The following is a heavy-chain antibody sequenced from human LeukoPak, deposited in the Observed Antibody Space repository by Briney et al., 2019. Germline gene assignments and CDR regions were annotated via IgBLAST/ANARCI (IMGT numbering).Heavy chain of an antibody. CDR1: GYTFTGYY. CDR3: ARVEEWEPQPFDY. CDR2: ISSYNGNA. D-gene: IGHD1-26*01. V-gene: IGHV1-18*04. Sequence: GASVKVSCKASGYTFTGYYMHWVRQAPGQGLEWMGYISSYNGNANYAQKLQGRVTMTTDTSTSTAYMELRSLRSDDTAVYYCARVEEWEPQPFDYWGQGTLVTVSS. J-gene: IGHJ4*02.